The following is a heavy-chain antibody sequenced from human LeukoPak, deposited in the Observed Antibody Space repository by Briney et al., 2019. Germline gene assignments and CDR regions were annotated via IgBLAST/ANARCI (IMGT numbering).Heavy chain of an antibody. CDR1: GYTFTSYG. V-gene: IGHV1-24*01. D-gene: IGHD3-10*02. Sequence: ASVKVSCKASGYTFTSYGISWVRQAPGKGLEWMGGFDAENGEMIYAQKLQGRVTMTEDISTDTAYMELSDLRSDDTAVYYCATEDPSGLDVLLNWGQGTMVTVSS. CDR2: FDAENGEM. J-gene: IGHJ3*01. CDR3: ATEDPSGLDVLLN.